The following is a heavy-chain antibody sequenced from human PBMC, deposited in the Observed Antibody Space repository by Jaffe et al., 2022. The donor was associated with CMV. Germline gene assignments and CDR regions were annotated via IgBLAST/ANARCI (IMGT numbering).Heavy chain of an antibody. CDR2: INAGNGNT. J-gene: IGHJ6*03. CDR3: ARDLRGGGYCSSTSCYNLYYYYYMDV. D-gene: IGHD2-2*02. V-gene: IGHV1-3*01. Sequence: QVQLVQSGAEVKKPGASVKVSCKASGYTFTSYAMHWVRQAPGQRLEWMGWINAGNGNTKYSQKFQGRVTITRDTSASTAYMELSSLRSEDTAVYYCARDLRGGGYCSSTSCYNLYYYYYMDVWGKGTTVTVSS. CDR1: GYTFTSYA.